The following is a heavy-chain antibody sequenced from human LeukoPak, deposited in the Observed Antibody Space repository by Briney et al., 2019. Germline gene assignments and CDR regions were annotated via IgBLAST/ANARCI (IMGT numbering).Heavy chain of an antibody. J-gene: IGHJ4*02. CDR3: ARAQSDSSGYYYVGDY. CDR1: GFTFSSYS. Sequence: GRSLRLSCAASGFTFSSYSMNWVRQAPGQGLEWVARTRKKAKGYTTEYAASVKGRFTISRDDSKNSVDLQMNSLITEDTAVYYCARAQSDSSGYYYVGDYWGQGTLVTVSS. D-gene: IGHD3-22*01. V-gene: IGHV3-72*01. CDR2: TRKKAKGYTT.